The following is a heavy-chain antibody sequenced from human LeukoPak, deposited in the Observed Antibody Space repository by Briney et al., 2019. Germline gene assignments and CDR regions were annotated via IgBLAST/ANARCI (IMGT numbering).Heavy chain of an antibody. CDR1: GYTFTGYY. J-gene: IGHJ4*02. Sequence: EASVKVSCKASGYTFTGYYMHWVRQAPGQGLEWMGWINTNTGNPTYAQGFTGRFVFSLDTSVSTAYLQISSLKAEDTAVYYCASNRYCSSTSCYDYWGQGTLVTVSS. V-gene: IGHV7-4-1*02. D-gene: IGHD2-2*01. CDR3: ASNRYCSSTSCYDY. CDR2: INTNTGNP.